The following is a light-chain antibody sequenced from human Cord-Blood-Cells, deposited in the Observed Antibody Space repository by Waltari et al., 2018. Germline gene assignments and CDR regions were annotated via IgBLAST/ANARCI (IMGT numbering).Light chain of an antibody. J-gene: IGKJ1*01. V-gene: IGKV3-15*01. CDR3: QQYNNWPRT. Sequence: EIVMTQSTATLSVSPGERATLSCRASQSVSSNLAWYQQKPGQAPRLRIYGAATRATGIPARFRGSGSGTEFTLTVNSLQSEDFAVYYCQQYNNWPRTFGQGTKVEIK. CDR1: QSVSSN. CDR2: GAA.